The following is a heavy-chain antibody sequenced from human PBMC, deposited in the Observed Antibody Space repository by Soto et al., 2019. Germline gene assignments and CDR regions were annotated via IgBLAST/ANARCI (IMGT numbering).Heavy chain of an antibody. CDR1: GGTFSSYA. D-gene: IGHD2-8*01. CDR2: IIAIYGTA. CDR3: ARAALDCTNGVCYTVFYY. V-gene: IGHV1-69*06. Sequence: SVKVSCKASGGTFSSYAISWVRQAPGQGLEWMGGIIAIYGTANYSQKFQGRVTITGDTSASTVYMELSSLRSEDTAVYYCARAALDCTNGVCYTVFYYWGQGTLVTVSS. J-gene: IGHJ4*02.